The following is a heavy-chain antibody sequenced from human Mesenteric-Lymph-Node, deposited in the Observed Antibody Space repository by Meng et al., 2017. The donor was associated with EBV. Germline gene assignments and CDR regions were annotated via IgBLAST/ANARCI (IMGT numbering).Heavy chain of an antibody. V-gene: IGHV1-8*01. CDR1: GYTFTSYD. Sequence: QVHVVESGAEVKKPGASVKVSCKASGYTFTSYDINWVRQATGQGLEWMGWMNPNSGATGSTQKFQGRVTMTRNTSISTAYMELNSLTSEDTAVYYCSRDSIYNGQDSWGQGTLVTVSS. D-gene: IGHD5-24*01. CDR2: MNPNSGAT. J-gene: IGHJ4*02. CDR3: SRDSIYNGQDS.